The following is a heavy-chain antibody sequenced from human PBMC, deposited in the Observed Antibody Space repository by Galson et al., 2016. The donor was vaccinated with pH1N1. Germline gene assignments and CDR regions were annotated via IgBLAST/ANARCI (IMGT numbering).Heavy chain of an antibody. CDR3: ARLWYGEYIDY. CDR1: GASISNSNYY. J-gene: IGHJ4*02. Sequence: ETLSLTCTVSGASISNSNYYWGWVRQPPGKGLEWIANIYYSGITYYDASLKSRVTISVDTSKKQFSLKLNSVIAADTAVYYCARLWYGEYIDYWGQGTRVTVSS. D-gene: IGHD3-10*01. CDR2: IYYSGIT. V-gene: IGHV4-39*01.